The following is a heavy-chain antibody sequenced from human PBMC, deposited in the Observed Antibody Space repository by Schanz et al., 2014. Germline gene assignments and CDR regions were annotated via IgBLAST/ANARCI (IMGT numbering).Heavy chain of an antibody. Sequence: EVQLLESGGGLVQPGGSLRLSCLASGFAFSSYGMNWLRQAPGKGLEWVSVIGVDGTTTYYADSVKGRFTISRDNSKNTLYLQTNSLRPEDTAVYYCAKYRGYYRVSGSYRELEYWGQGTLVTVSS. CDR2: IGVDGTTT. D-gene: IGHD3-10*01. CDR3: AKYRGYYRVSGSYRELEY. CDR1: GFAFSSYG. J-gene: IGHJ4*02. V-gene: IGHV3-23*01.